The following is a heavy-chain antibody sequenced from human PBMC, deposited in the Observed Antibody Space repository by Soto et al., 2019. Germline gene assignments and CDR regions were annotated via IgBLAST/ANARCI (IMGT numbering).Heavy chain of an antibody. CDR2: IIPIFGTA. CDR1: GGTFSSYA. V-gene: IGHV1-69*01. J-gene: IGHJ4*02. D-gene: IGHD5-12*01. Sequence: PGGSLRLSCAASGGTFSSYAISWVRQAPGQGLEWMGGIIPIFGTANYAQKFQGRVTITADESTSTAYMELSSLRSEDTAVYYCARLSRGGYNPHYFDYWGQGTLVTVSS. CDR3: ARLSRGGYNPHYFDY.